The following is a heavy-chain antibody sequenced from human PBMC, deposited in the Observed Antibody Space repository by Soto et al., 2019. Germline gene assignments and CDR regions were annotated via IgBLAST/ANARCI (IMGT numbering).Heavy chain of an antibody. Sequence: GGSLRLSCAASGFTFSSYSMNWVRQAPGKGLEWVSYISSSSSTIYYADSVKGRFTISRDNAKNSLYLQMNSLRDEDTAVYYCAREGVAPLYYYYGMDVWGQGTTVTVSS. V-gene: IGHV3-48*02. CDR2: ISSSSSTI. CDR1: GFTFSSYS. J-gene: IGHJ6*02. D-gene: IGHD5-12*01. CDR3: AREGVAPLYYYYGMDV.